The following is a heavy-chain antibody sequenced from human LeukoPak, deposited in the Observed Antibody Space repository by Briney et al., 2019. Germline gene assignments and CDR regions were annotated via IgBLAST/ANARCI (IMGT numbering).Heavy chain of an antibody. CDR1: GGTFSSYA. Sequence: SVKVSCKASGGTFSSYAISWVRQAPGQGLERMGRIIPIFGTANYAQKFQGRVTITTDESTSTAYMELSSLRSEDTAVYYCARAVVSGSYYLDYWGQGTLVTVSS. V-gene: IGHV1-69*05. D-gene: IGHD1-26*01. CDR3: ARAVVSGSYYLDY. CDR2: IIPIFGTA. J-gene: IGHJ4*02.